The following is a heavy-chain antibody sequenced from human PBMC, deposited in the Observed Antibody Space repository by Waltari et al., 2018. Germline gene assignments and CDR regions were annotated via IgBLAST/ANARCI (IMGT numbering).Heavy chain of an antibody. CDR2: IYHRGST. Sequence: SPGKGLVWIGYIYHRGSTYYNPAPKNRVTISVDRSKNQFSLKLSSVTAADTAVYYCARAPTYYDFWSGYSNYYYGMDVWGQGTTVTVSS. V-gene: IGHV4-30-2*06. CDR3: ARAPTYYDFWSGYSNYYYGMDV. J-gene: IGHJ6*02. D-gene: IGHD3-3*01.